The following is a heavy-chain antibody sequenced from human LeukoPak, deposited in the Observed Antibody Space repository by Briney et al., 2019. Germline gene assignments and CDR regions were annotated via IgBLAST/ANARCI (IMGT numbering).Heavy chain of an antibody. CDR3: ARQSKGIIVITDFQH. V-gene: IGHV4-39*01. CDR2: IYYSGKT. D-gene: IGHD3-22*01. Sequence: ETLSLTCTVSGGSISSSSYYWGWIRQPPGKGLEWIGSIYYSGKTYYSPSLKSRVTISVDTSKNLFSLKLSSVTAADTAVYYCARQSKGIIVITDFQHWGQGTLVTVSS. J-gene: IGHJ1*01. CDR1: GGSISSSSYY.